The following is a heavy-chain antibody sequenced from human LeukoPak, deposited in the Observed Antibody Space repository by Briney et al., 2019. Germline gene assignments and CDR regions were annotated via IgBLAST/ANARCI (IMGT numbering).Heavy chain of an antibody. Sequence: PGGSLRLSCAASGFTFSSYWMSWVRQAPGKGLEWVDNIKDDGSEKYYVDSVKGRFTISRDDAKNSLYLQMNSLRAEDTAVYYCARARDSSWDYWGQGTLVTVSS. CDR3: ARARDSSWDY. J-gene: IGHJ4*02. V-gene: IGHV3-7*03. CDR2: IKDDGSEK. D-gene: IGHD6-13*01. CDR1: GFTFSSYW.